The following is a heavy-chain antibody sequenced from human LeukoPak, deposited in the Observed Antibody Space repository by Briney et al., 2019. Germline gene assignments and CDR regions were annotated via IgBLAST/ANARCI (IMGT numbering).Heavy chain of an antibody. CDR2: ISGSGGST. CDR3: AKSIEQWLVNFPYYFDY. CDR1: GFTFSSYV. V-gene: IGHV3-23*01. D-gene: IGHD6-19*01. Sequence: GGSLRLSCAASGFTFSSYVMSWVRQAPGKGLEWVSAISGSGGSTYYADSVKGRFTISRDNSKNTLYLQMNSLRAEDTAVYYCAKSIEQWLVNFPYYFDYWGQGTLVTVSS. J-gene: IGHJ4*02.